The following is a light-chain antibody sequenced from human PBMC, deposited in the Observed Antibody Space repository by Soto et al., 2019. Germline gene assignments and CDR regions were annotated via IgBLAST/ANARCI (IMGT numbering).Light chain of an antibody. CDR3: QQYDTSPLT. Sequence: EIVLTQSPGTLSLSPGERVTLSCRANQSVTSSNLAWYQQKPGPAPSLLISGASTRATGIPDRFIGSGSGTDFTLTISRLEPEDFAVYYCQQYDTSPLTFGGGTKVEI. V-gene: IGKV3-20*01. J-gene: IGKJ4*01. CDR2: GAS. CDR1: QSVTSSN.